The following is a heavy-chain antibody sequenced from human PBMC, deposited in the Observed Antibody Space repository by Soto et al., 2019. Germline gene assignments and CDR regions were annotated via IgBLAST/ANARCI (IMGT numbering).Heavy chain of an antibody. CDR3: ARLIVGATRPFDY. CDR2: IYYSGST. J-gene: IGHJ4*02. V-gene: IGHV4-39*01. Sequence: SETLSLTCTVSGGSISSSSYYWGWIRQPPGKGQEWIGSIYYSGSTYYNPSLKSRVTISVDTSKNQFYLKLSSVTAADTAVYYCARLIVGATRPFDYWGQGTLVTVSS. CDR1: GGSISSSSYY. D-gene: IGHD1-26*01.